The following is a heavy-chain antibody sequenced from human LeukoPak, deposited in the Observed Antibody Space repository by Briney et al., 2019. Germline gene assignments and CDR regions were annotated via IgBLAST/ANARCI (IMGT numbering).Heavy chain of an antibody. CDR1: GFTFSSYS. CDR3: AKDLSPGVY. D-gene: IGHD2-8*01. Sequence: GGSLRLSCAASGFTFSSYSMSWVRQAPGEGLEWVSAISGSDGSTYYADSVKGRFTISRDNSKNTLYLQMNSLRAEDTAVYYCAKDLSPGVYWGQGTLVTVSS. CDR2: ISGSDGST. J-gene: IGHJ4*02. V-gene: IGHV3-23*01.